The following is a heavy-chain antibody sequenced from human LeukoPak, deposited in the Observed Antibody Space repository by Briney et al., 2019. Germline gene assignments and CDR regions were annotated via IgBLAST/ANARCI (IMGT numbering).Heavy chain of an antibody. Sequence: ASVKVSCKASGYTFTGYYMHWVRQAPGQGLEWMGWINPNSGGTNYAQKFQGRVTMTRGTSISTAYMELSRLRSDDTAVYYCARSVAIFGVEPRKHDYWGQGTLVTVSS. CDR1: GYTFTGYY. CDR2: INPNSGGT. D-gene: IGHD3-3*01. V-gene: IGHV1-2*02. J-gene: IGHJ4*02. CDR3: ARSVAIFGVEPRKHDY.